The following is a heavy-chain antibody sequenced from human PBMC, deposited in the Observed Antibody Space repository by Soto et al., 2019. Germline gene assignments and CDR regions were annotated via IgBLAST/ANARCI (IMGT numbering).Heavy chain of an antibody. CDR3: TRSEITTIIYFHY. CDR2: INPNSGVT. J-gene: IGHJ4*02. V-gene: IGHV1-2*04. Sequence: GASVKVSCKASGYTFTGYYIHWVRQAPGQGLEWMGWINPNSGVTNYAQKFQGWVTMTRDTSISTAYMELSRLRSDDTAVYYCTRSEITTIIYFHYWGQGTLVTVSS. CDR1: GYTFTGYY. D-gene: IGHD3-22*01.